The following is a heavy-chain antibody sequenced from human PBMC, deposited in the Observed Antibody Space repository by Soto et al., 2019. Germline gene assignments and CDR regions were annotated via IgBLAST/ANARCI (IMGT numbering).Heavy chain of an antibody. V-gene: IGHV4-34*01. D-gene: IGHD2-8*02. CDR1: GGSFSGYY. Sequence: QVQLQQWGAGLLKPSETLSLTCAVYGGSFSGYYWTWIRQPPGTGLEWIGEINHSGSTNYNPSLKSRVTISVDTSKNQFSLKLTSVTAAAPAVYYCARDKITGLFDSWGQGTLVTVSS. CDR3: ARDKITGLFDS. CDR2: INHSGST. J-gene: IGHJ4*02.